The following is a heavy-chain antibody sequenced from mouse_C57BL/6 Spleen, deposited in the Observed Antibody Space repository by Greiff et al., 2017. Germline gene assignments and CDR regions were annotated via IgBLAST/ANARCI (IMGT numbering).Heavy chain of an antibody. Sequence: EVQLVESGGGLVKPGGSLKLSCAASGFTFSSYAMSWVRQTPEKRLEWVATISDGGSYTYYPDNVKGRFTISRDNAKNNLYLQMSHLKSEDTAMYYCARDTCGSGPAWFAYWGQRTLVTVSA. CDR1: GFTFSSYA. V-gene: IGHV5-4*01. J-gene: IGHJ3*01. CDR2: ISDGGSYT. CDR3: ARDTCGSGPAWFAY. D-gene: IGHD1-1*01.